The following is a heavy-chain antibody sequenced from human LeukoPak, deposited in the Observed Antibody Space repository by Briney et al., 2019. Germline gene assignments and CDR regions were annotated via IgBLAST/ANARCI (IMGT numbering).Heavy chain of an antibody. J-gene: IGHJ4*02. CDR1: GFTFDDYA. CDR3: AKEYSSGGYAIDY. D-gene: IGHD6-19*01. V-gene: IGHV3-9*01. Sequence: QPGRSLRLSCAASGFTFDDYAMHWVRQAPGKGLEWVSAITWNSGGVAYADSVKGRFTISRDNAKTSLYLQMNNLRTEDTALYYCAKEYSSGGYAIDYWGQGTLVTVSS. CDR2: ITWNSGGV.